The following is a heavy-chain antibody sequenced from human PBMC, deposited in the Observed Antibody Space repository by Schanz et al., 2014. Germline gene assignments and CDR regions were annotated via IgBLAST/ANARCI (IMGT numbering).Heavy chain of an antibody. CDR2: IIPILGIA. V-gene: IGHV1-69*04. CDR1: GYTFNNYT. D-gene: IGHD2-15*01. J-gene: IGHJ5*02. Sequence: QVQLVQSGAEVKKPGASVKVSCKASGYTFNNYTYVMIWVRQAPGQGLEWMGRIIPILGIANYAQKFQGRVTITADKSTFTAYMELSSLRSEDTAVYYCARGRGCTGGSCYSWFDLWGQGTLVTVSS. CDR3: ARGRGCTGGSCYSWFDL.